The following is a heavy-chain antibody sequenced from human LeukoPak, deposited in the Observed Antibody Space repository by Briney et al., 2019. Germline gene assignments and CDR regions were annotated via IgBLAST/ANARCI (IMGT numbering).Heavy chain of an antibody. CDR1: GFTFDDYG. D-gene: IGHD3-22*01. Sequence: GGSLRLSCAASGFTFDDYGMSWVRQAPGKGLEWVSGINWHGGSTGYADSVKGRFTISRDNAKNSLYLQMNSLRAEDTALYYCARTITMIVDGSYMDVWGKGTTVTVSS. J-gene: IGHJ6*03. CDR3: ARTITMIVDGSYMDV. CDR2: INWHGGST. V-gene: IGHV3-20*04.